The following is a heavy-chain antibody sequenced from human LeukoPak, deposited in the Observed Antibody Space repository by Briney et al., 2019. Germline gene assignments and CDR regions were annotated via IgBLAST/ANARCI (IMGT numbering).Heavy chain of an antibody. CDR2: IWYDGSNK. J-gene: IGHJ6*02. V-gene: IGHV3-30*19. CDR1: GFTFSSYG. D-gene: IGHD4-17*01. CDR3: AREPDYGDYYYGMDV. Sequence: GGSLRLSCAASGFTFSSYGMHWVRQAPGKGLEWVAVIWYDGSNKYYADSVKGRFTISRDNSKNTLYLQMNSLRAEDTAVYYCAREPDYGDYYYGMDVWGQGTTVTVSS.